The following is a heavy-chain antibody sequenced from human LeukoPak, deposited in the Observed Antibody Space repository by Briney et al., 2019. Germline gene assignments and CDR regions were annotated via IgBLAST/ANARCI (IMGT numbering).Heavy chain of an antibody. Sequence: SVKLSCKASVGTFSSYDILCVREASGQALEWMVELIPLFGTANYTQKFQGRVTDTTDDSTRTAHMALSGLRSEDTVVYYTCITMVREADYWGQGTLVTVSS. CDR2: LIPLFGTA. D-gene: IGHD3-10*01. CDR1: VGTFSSYD. CDR3: CITMVREADY. V-gene: IGHV1-69*05. J-gene: IGHJ4*02.